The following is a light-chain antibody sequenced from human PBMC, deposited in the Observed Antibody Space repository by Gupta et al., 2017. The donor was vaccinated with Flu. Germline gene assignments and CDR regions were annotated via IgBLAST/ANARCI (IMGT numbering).Light chain of an antibody. CDR1: QNVNSN. CDR3: QQDNGSRA. CDR2: DAS. Sequence: SPAPLFVSPGERSTLSCRASQNVNSNLAWYQQKPGQAPRLLNHDASTRATDTPARFSGSGSRTEFTLTSSRLQSEDFALYSVQQDNGSRAFGGGTTVEIK. V-gene: IGKV3D-15*01. J-gene: IGKJ4*01.